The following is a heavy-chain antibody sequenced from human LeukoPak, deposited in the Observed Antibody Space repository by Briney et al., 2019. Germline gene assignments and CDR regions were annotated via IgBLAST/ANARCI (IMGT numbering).Heavy chain of an antibody. D-gene: IGHD2-21*02. J-gene: IGHJ4*02. CDR1: GGSISSGGYY. CDR2: IYYSGST. V-gene: IGHV4-31*03. Sequence: PSETLSLTCTVSGGSISSGGYYWSWIRQHPGKGLEWIGYIYYSGSTYYNPSLKSRVTTSVDTSKNQFSLKLSSVTAADTAVYYCAREGVTADGVDYWGQGTLVTVSS. CDR3: AREGVTADGVDY.